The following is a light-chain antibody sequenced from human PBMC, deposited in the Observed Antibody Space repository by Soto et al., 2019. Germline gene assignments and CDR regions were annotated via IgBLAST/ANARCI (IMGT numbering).Light chain of an antibody. V-gene: IGKV3-15*01. CDR3: QQQSNWPRA. CDR1: QSVGNN. CDR2: GAS. Sequence: EIVMTQSPATLSVSPGERATFSCRASQSVGNNLAWYQQNPGQAPRLLIHGASTRATGIPARFSGSGSGTEFTLTISSLQSEDFAVYYCQQQSNWPRAFGQGTKVEMK. J-gene: IGKJ1*01.